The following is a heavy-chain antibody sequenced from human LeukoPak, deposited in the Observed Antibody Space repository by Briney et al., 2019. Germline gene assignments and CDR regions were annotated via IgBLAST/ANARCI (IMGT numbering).Heavy chain of an antibody. CDR3: ARSRDRSTFDY. V-gene: IGHV4-31*03. D-gene: IGHD6-13*01. CDR1: GGSISSGGYY. CDR2: IYYSGST. J-gene: IGHJ4*02. Sequence: SETPSLTCTVSGGSISSGGYYWSWIRQHPGKGLEWIGYIYYSGSTYYNPSLKSRVTISVDTSKNQFSLKLSSVTAADTAVYYCARSRDRSTFDYWGQGTLVTVSS.